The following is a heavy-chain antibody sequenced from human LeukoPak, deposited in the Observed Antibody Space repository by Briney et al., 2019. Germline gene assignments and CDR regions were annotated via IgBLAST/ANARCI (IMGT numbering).Heavy chain of an antibody. CDR1: GFTFSSYD. V-gene: IGHV3-23*01. CDR3: AKRGNPAVGHHYLDV. CDR2: ISLSGGST. D-gene: IGHD2-2*01. J-gene: IGHJ6*03. Sequence: GGSLRLSCAASGFTFSSYDMSWVRQAPGKGLEWVSSISLSGGSTFYADSVKGRFTISRDNSKNTLYLQMNSLGAEDTAVYYCAKRGNPAVGHHYLDVWGEGTTVSVSS.